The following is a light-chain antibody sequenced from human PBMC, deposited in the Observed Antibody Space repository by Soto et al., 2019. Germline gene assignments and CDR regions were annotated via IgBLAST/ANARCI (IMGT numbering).Light chain of an antibody. CDR3: QTFDSSLTISWV. CDR1: SSNIGRGYV. Sequence: QAVVTQPPSVSGAPGQRVTISCTGSSSNIGRGYVLHWYQQVQGSAPRLLLFGDNTRPSGVPARFSGSRSGTSASLAITGLQAEDEADYYCQTFDSSLTISWVFGGGTKLTVL. J-gene: IGLJ3*02. CDR2: GDN. V-gene: IGLV1-40*01.